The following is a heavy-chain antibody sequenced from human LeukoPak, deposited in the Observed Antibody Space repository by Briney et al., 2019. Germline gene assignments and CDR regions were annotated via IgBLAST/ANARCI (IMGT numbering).Heavy chain of an antibody. J-gene: IGHJ4*02. CDR1: GGSFSGYY. CDR3: ARYIGTVTDFDY. CDR2: INHSGST. D-gene: IGHD4-17*01. V-gene: IGHV4-34*01. Sequence: PSETLSLTCAVYGGSFSGYYWSWIRQPPGKGLEWIGEINHSGSTNYNPSLKSRVTISVDTSKNQFSLKLSSVTAADTAVYYCARYIGTVTDFDYWGQGTLVTVSS.